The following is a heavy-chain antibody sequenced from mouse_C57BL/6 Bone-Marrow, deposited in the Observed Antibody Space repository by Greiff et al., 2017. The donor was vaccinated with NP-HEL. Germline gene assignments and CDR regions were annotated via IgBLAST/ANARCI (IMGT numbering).Heavy chain of an antibody. CDR2: IDPETGGT. CDR1: GYTFTDYE. D-gene: IGHD2-1*01. Sequence: VKVVESGAELVRPGASVTLSCKASGYTFTDYEMHWVKQTPVHGLEWIGAIDPETGGTAYNQKFKGKAILTADKSSSTAYMELRSLTSEDSAVYYCTTIYYGNLWWYFDVWGTGTTVTVSS. J-gene: IGHJ1*03. V-gene: IGHV1-15*01. CDR3: TTIYYGNLWWYFDV.